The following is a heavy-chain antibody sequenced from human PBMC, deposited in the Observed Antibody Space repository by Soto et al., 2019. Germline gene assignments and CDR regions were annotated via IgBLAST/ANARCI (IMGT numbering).Heavy chain of an antibody. CDR2: SYYSGST. J-gene: IGHJ4*02. D-gene: IGHD3-16*01. Sequence: QVLLQESGPGLVKPSETLSLICLVSGGSITTGGYSWSWIRQHPGKGLDWIGNSYYSGSTSYNPSLKSRLTISVDTSKNQFSLKLTSVTAADTAVYYCARDAGEQRGLDFWGQGTLVTVSS. V-gene: IGHV4-31*03. CDR1: GGSITTGGYS. CDR3: ARDAGEQRGLDF.